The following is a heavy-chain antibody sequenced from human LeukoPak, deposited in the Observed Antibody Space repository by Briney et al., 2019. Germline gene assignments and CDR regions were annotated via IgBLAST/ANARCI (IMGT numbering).Heavy chain of an antibody. CDR1: GFTFSSYA. J-gene: IGHJ5*02. CDR3: ARRKRSGCSSTSCLLNWFDP. Sequence: GGSLRLSCAASGFTFSSYAMSWVRQAPGKGLEWVSAISGSGGSTYYAGSVKGRFTISRDNSKNTLFLQMNSLRAEDTAVYYCARRKRSGCSSTSCLLNWFDPWGQGTLVTVSS. D-gene: IGHD2-2*01. V-gene: IGHV3-23*01. CDR2: ISGSGGST.